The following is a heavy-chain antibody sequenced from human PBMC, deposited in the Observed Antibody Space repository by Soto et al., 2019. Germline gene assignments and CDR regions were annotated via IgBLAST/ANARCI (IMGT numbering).Heavy chain of an antibody. CDR2: IYPGDSNT. CDR1: GYRFTSYW. V-gene: IGHV5-51*01. D-gene: IGHD6-13*01. J-gene: IGHJ6*02. CDR3: ARLCIAAAGIPYHYSGMDF. Sequence: GESLKISCKGSGYRFTSYWIAWVRQMPGKGLEWMGSIYPGDSNTRYSRSFQGQVTISADKSISTAYLQWSSLKASDTAIYYCARLCIAAAGIPYHYSGMDFWGQGTTAT.